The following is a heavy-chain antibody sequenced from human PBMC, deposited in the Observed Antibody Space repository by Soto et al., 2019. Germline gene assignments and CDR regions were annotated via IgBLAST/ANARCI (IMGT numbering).Heavy chain of an antibody. CDR2: MNAGNGNT. D-gene: IGHD5-18*01. V-gene: IGHV1-3*01. CDR1: GYTFTYYA. Sequence: GGSLKVSCKASGYTFTYYAMHWVRQAPGQRLEWMGWMNAGNGNTKYSQKFQGRVTITRDTSASTAYMELSSLRSEDTAVYYWASDMDTAIRWFDPWGQGTLVPVAS. CDR3: ASDMDTAIRWFDP. J-gene: IGHJ5*02.